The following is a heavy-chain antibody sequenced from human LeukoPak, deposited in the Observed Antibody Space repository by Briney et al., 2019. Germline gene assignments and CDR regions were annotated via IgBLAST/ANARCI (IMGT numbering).Heavy chain of an antibody. J-gene: IGHJ4*02. CDR1: GVSINTYY. V-gene: IGHV4-4*09. CDR3: AAGPWELDF. CDR2: IYSGGNT. D-gene: IGHD1-26*01. Sequence: SETLSLTCTVSGVSINTYYASWIRQAPGKGLEFIGFIYSGGNTNYNPSLKSRATISVDTSNNQFSLRLTSVTAADTAMYYCAAGPWELDFWGQGTLVTVSS.